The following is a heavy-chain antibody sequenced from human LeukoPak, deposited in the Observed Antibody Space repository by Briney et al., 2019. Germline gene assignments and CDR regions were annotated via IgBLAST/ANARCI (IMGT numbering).Heavy chain of an antibody. Sequence: ASVKVSCKASGGTFSSYTISWVRQAPGRGLEWMGRIIPILGIANYAQKFQGRVTITADKSTSTAYMELSSLRSEDTAVYYCARDHQLLGGCFDYWGQGTLVTVSS. V-gene: IGHV1-69*02. CDR2: IIPILGIA. CDR3: ARDHQLLGGCFDY. D-gene: IGHD2-2*01. CDR1: GGTFSSYT. J-gene: IGHJ4*02.